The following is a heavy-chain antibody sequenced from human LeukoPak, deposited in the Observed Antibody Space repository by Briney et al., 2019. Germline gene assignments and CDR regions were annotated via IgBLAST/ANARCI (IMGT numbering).Heavy chain of an antibody. V-gene: IGHV3-21*01. CDR3: AREERADYYDSSGYYGY. CDR1: GFTFSSYS. Sequence: PGGSLRLSCAASGFTFSSYSMNWVRQAPGKGLEWVSSISSSSSYIYYADSVKGRITISRDNAKNSLYLQMNSLRAEDTAVYYCAREERADYYDSSGYYGYWGQGTLVTVSS. CDR2: ISSSSSYI. D-gene: IGHD3-22*01. J-gene: IGHJ4*02.